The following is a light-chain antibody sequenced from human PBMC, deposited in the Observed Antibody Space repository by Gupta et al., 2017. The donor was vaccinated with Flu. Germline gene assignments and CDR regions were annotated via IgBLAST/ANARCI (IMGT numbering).Light chain of an antibody. J-gene: IGKJ4*01. V-gene: IGKV3D-15*01. CDR3: QQYNNWPPLT. CDR1: QSVSSN. CDR2: GAS. Sequence: STTPSCRASQSVSSNLAWYQQKPGQAPRLLIYGASTRATGIPARFSGSGSGTEFTLTISSLQSEDFAVYYCQQYNNWPPLTFGGGTKVEIK.